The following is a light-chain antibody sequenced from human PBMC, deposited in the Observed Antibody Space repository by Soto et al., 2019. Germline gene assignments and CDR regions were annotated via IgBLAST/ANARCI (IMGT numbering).Light chain of an antibody. CDR1: SSDVGGYNY. CDR2: EVT. V-gene: IGLV2-14*01. J-gene: IGLJ1*01. CDR3: SSLTSSSTRRV. Sequence: QSALTQPASVSGSPGQSITISCTGSSSDVGGYNYVSWYQHHPGKAPKLIIFEVTNRPSGVSNRFSGSKSGNTASLTISGLQAEDEADYYCSSLTSSSTRRVFGTGTKLTVL.